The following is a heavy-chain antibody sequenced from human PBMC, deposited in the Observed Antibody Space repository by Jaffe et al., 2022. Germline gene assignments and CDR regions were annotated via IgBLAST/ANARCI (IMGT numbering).Heavy chain of an antibody. CDR1: GYSISSGYY. CDR3: ARAGYYYDPHHAQDAFDI. V-gene: IGHV4-38-2*01. J-gene: IGHJ3*02. Sequence: QVQLQESGPGLVKPSETLSLTCAVSGYSISSGYYWGWIRQPPGKGLEWIGSIYHSGSTYYNPSLKSRVTISVDTSKNQFSLKLSSVTAADTAVYYCARAGYYYDPHHAQDAFDIWGQGTMVTVSS. D-gene: IGHD3-22*01. CDR2: IYHSGST.